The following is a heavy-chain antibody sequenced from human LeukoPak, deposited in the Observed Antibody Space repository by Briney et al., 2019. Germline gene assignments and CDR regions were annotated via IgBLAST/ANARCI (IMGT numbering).Heavy chain of an antibody. CDR3: ARDRSDSSSGLIDY. CDR1: GFTFSSYS. D-gene: IGHD6-13*01. CDR2: ISSSSSYI. V-gene: IGHV3-21*01. Sequence: PGGSLRLSCAASGFTFSSYSMNWVRQAPGKGLEWVSSISSSSSYIYYADSVKGRFTISRDNAKNSLYLQMNSLRAEDTAVYYCARDRSDSSSGLIDYWGQGTLVTVSS. J-gene: IGHJ4*02.